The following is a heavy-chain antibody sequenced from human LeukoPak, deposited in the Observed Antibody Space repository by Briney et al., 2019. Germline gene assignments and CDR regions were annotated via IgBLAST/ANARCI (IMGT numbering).Heavy chain of an antibody. J-gene: IGHJ4*02. CDR1: GGSISGGGYY. V-gene: IGHV4-31*03. CDR3: ARERFGESQIDY. Sequence: SSETLSLTCTVSGGSISGGGYYWSWIRQHPGKGLEWIGYIYYSGSTYYNPSLKSRVTISVDTSKNQFSLKLSSVTAADTAVYYCARERFGESQIDYWGQGTLVTVSS. CDR2: IYYSGST. D-gene: IGHD3-10*01.